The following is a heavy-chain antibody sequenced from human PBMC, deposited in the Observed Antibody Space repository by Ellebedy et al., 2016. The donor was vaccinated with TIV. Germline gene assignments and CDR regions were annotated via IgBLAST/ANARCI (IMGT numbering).Heavy chain of an antibody. CDR2: IYHSGST. V-gene: IGHV4-4*02. D-gene: IGHD4-17*01. Sequence: MPSETLSLTCAVSGGSIISTNWWSWVRQPPGKGLEWLGEIYHSGSTNYNPSLKSRVTISVDKSKNQFALKLSSVTAADTAVYYCAKRQAYGDYEYAFDIWGQGTMVTVSS. J-gene: IGHJ3*02. CDR3: AKRQAYGDYEYAFDI. CDR1: GGSIISTNW.